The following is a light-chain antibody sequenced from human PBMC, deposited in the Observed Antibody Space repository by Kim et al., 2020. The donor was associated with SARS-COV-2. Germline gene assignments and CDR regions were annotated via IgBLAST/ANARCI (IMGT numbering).Light chain of an antibody. V-gene: IGLV1-51*01. CDR1: RSNIGNNY. J-gene: IGLJ2*01. Sequence: GQKVAIACAGSRSNIGNNYVSWYQQCPGTAPSLLIYEDTKRPSGIPDRLSGSKAGTSATLAITGLQTGDEAHYYCATWDSSLRVMLFGGGTQLTVL. CDR2: EDT. CDR3: ATWDSSLRVML.